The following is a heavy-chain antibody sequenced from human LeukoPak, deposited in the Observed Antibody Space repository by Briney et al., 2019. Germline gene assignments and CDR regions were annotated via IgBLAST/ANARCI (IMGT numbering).Heavy chain of an antibody. CDR1: GGSISSYY. V-gene: IGHV4-59*08. CDR3: ARHLYDYVWGSYGPSAFDY. Sequence: SETLSLTCTVSGGSISSYYWSWIRQPPGKGLEWIGYIYYSGSTNYNPSLKSRVTISVDMSKNQFSLKLSSVTAADTAVYYCARHLYDYVWGSYGPSAFDYWGQGTLVTVSS. J-gene: IGHJ4*02. CDR2: IYYSGST. D-gene: IGHD3-16*01.